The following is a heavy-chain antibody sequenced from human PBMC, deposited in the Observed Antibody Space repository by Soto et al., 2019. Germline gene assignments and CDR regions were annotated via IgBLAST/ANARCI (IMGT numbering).Heavy chain of an antibody. CDR2: ISSNSDTI. V-gene: IGHV3-9*01. D-gene: IGHD2-21*02. Sequence: EVQQVESGGGLVQPGRSLRLSCAASGFTVDAYAMHWVRQAPGKGLAWVSGISSNSDTIDYADSVKGRFTISRDNAKNSLFLQMNSLRPEDTALYYCAKDMKWGGMTPIHYFDSWGQGTLVTVSS. J-gene: IGHJ4*02. CDR3: AKDMKWGGMTPIHYFDS. CDR1: GFTVDAYA.